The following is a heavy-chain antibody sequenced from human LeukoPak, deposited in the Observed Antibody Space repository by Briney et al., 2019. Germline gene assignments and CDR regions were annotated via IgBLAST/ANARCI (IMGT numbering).Heavy chain of an antibody. Sequence: GGSLRLSCAASGFTFRNYHMNWVRQAPGKGLEWISSITSSGDYIYYADSLKGRLTISRDNAKNSLYLQMHSLTVDDTGVYYCARDRSGTQDEDDAFDIWGQGTVASVSS. CDR3: ARDRSGTQDEDDAFDI. D-gene: IGHD1-14*01. V-gene: IGHV3-21*06. CDR1: GFTFRNYH. J-gene: IGHJ3*02. CDR2: ITSSGDYI.